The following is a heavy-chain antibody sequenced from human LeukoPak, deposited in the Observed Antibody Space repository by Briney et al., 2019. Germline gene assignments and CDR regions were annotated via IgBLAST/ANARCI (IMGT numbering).Heavy chain of an antibody. V-gene: IGHV4-4*07. CDR3: ARLSMGSGSYYSIDY. CDR1: GGSISSYY. Sequence: SETLSLTSTVSGGSISSYYWSWIRQPAGKGLEWIGRIYTSGSTNYNPSLKSRVTMSVDTSKNQFSLKLSSVTAADTAVYYCARLSMGSGSYYSIDYWGQGTLVTVSS. J-gene: IGHJ4*02. D-gene: IGHD3-10*01. CDR2: IYTSGST.